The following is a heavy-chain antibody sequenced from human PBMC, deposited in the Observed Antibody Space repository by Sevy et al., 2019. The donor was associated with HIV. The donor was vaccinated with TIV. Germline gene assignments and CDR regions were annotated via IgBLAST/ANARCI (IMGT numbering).Heavy chain of an antibody. V-gene: IGHV3-21*04. Sequence: GGSLRLSCAASGFTFRSYSIHWVRQAPGKGLEWVASINGGSDYIYYADSLRGRFTISRDKAHTALYLQMNSLRADDTALYYCAIDYWKGGRCFDYWCQGILVTVSS. D-gene: IGHD2-15*01. CDR1: GFTFRSYS. CDR3: AIDYWKGGRCFDY. J-gene: IGHJ4*02. CDR2: INGGSDYI.